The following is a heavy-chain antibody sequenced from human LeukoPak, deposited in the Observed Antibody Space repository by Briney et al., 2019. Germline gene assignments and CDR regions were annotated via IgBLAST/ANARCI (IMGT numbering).Heavy chain of an antibody. V-gene: IGHV3-11*01. J-gene: IGHJ4*02. D-gene: IGHD3-22*01. CDR1: GFTFSDYY. CDR3: AREASGYYDSSGYYHPFDY. CDR2: ISSSGSTI. Sequence: GGSLRLSCAASGFTFSDYYMSWIRQARGKGLEWVSYISSSGSTIYYADSVKGRFTISRDNAKNSLYLQMNSLRAEDTAVYYCAREASGYYDSSGYYHPFDYWGQGTLVTVSS.